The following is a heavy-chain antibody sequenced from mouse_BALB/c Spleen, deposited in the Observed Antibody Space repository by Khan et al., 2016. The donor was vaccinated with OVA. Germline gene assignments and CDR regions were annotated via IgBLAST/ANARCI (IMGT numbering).Heavy chain of an antibody. CDR3: ARRNYFGYTFAY. J-gene: IGHJ3*01. Sequence: QVQLQQPGAELARPGASVKLSCKASGYTFTDYYINWVKQRTGQGLEWIGEISPGSGDIYYNERFKGKATLTADKTSRTAYMQPRSPTSEASAVYFGARRNYFGYTFAYWGQGTLVTVSA. CDR2: ISPGSGDI. D-gene: IGHD1-2*01. CDR1: GYTFTDYY. V-gene: IGHV1-77*01.